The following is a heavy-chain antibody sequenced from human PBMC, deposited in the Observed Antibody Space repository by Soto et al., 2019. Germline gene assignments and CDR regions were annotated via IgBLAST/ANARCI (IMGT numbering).Heavy chain of an antibody. CDR3: TTDSRTTLPEIRFDY. CDR1: GFPFNNAW. CDR2: VKSKADGGSG. Sequence: PGGSLRLSCAASGFPFNNAWINWVRQVPGKGLEWAGRVKSKADGGSGDYAAPAKGRFVVSRDDSKDIVYLQMNSLKIEDTGVYYCTTDSRTTLPEIRFDYWGHGTQVTVSS. J-gene: IGHJ4*01. V-gene: IGHV3-15*07. D-gene: IGHD1-26*01.